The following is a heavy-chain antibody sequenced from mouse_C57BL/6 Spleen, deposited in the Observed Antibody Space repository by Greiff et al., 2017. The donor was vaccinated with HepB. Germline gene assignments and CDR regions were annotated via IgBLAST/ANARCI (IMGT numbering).Heavy chain of an antibody. J-gene: IGHJ4*01. Sequence: QVQLQQPGAELVMPGASVKLSCKASGYTFTSYWMHWVKQRPGQGLEWIGEIDPSDSYTNYNQKFKGKSTLTVDKSSSTAYMQLSILTSEDSAVYYCACYYYGSSPYAMDYWGQGTSVTVSS. D-gene: IGHD1-1*01. CDR3: ACYYYGSSPYAMDY. CDR2: IDPSDSYT. V-gene: IGHV1-69*01. CDR1: GYTFTSYW.